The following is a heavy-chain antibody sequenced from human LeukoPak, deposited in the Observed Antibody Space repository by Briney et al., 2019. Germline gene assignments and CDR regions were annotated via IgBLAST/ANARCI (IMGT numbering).Heavy chain of an antibody. V-gene: IGHV4-39*01. D-gene: IGHD1-26*01. J-gene: IGHJ4*02. CDR3: ARATRSYLIDD. CDR2: IYYSGST. Sequence: PSETLSLTCTVSGGSISSSYYYWGWIRQPPGKGLEWIGNIYYSGSTYYNPSLKSRVTISVDTSKNQFSLKLNSVTAADTAVYYCARATRSYLIDDWGQGTLVTVSS. CDR1: GGSISSSYYY.